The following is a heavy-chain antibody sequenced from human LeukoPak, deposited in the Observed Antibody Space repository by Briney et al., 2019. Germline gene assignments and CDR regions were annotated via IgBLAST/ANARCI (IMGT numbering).Heavy chain of an antibody. CDR1: GFTFSSYG. V-gene: IGHV3-30*02. J-gene: IGHJ4*02. D-gene: IGHD5-24*01. CDR3: AKAMRVEN. CDR2: IRYDGSNK. Sequence: PGGSLRLSCAASGFTFSSYGMHWVRQAPGKGLEWVAFIRYDGSNKYYAESVRGRFTISSDNSKNTLYLQMNSLRAEDTAVYYCAKAMRVENWGQGTLVTVSS.